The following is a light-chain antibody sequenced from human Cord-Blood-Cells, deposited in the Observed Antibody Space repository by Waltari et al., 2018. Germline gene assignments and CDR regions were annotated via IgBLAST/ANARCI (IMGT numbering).Light chain of an antibody. J-gene: IGKJ2*01. Sequence: EIVLTQSPAPLSLSPGERATLSCRASQSVSSYLAWYPQKPGQAPRLLIYAASNRATGIPARFSGSGSGTDFALTISSLEPEDFAVYYCQQRSNGPPTFGQGTKLEIK. CDR1: QSVSSY. V-gene: IGKV3-11*01. CDR2: AAS. CDR3: QQRSNGPPT.